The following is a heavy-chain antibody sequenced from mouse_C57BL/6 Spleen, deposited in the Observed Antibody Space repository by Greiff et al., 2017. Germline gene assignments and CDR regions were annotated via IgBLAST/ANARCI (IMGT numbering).Heavy chain of an antibody. CDR1: GYAFSSSW. CDR2: IYPGDGDT. V-gene: IGHV1-82*01. J-gene: IGHJ3*01. D-gene: IGHD2-4*01. CDR3: AGADYDPWFAY. Sequence: VKLQQSGPELVKPGASVKISCKASGYAFSSSWMNWVKQRPGKGLEWIGRIYPGDGDTNYNGKFKGKATLTADKSSSTAYMQLSSLTSEDSAVYFCAGADYDPWFAYWGQGTLVTVSA.